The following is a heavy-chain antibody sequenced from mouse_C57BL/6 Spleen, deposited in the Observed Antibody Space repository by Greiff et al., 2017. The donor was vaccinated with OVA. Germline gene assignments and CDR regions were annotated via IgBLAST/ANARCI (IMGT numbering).Heavy chain of an antibody. D-gene: IGHD2-3*01. CDR1: GFNFSSYA. Sequence: EVKLVESGEGLVKPGGSLKLSCAASGFNFSSYAMSWVRQTPEKRLEWVAYISSGGDYIYYADTVKGRFTISRDNARNTLYLQMSSLKSEDTAMYYCTRDGYYEGWFAYWGQGTLVTVSA. CDR3: TRDGYYEGWFAY. CDR2: ISSGGDYI. J-gene: IGHJ3*01. V-gene: IGHV5-9-1*02.